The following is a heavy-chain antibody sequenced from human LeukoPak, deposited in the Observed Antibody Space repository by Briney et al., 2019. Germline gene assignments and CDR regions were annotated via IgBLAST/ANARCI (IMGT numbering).Heavy chain of an antibody. CDR3: AKDWGEDGFPAPDFDY. CDR2: IWNDGSDM. J-gene: IGHJ4*02. CDR1: GFTFSTYG. D-gene: IGHD5-24*01. V-gene: IGHV3-30*02. Sequence: GGSLRLSCAASGFTFSTYGMHWVRQAPGKGLEWVALIWNDGSDMSYADSVKGRFTISRDNSKNTLYLQMNSLRAEDTAVYYCAKDWGEDGFPAPDFDYWGQGTLVTVSS.